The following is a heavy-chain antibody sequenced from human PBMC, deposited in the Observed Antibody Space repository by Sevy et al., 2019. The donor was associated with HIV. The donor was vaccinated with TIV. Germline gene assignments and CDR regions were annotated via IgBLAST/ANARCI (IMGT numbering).Heavy chain of an antibody. V-gene: IGHV4-4*07. Sequence: SETLSLTCTVSGGSISSYYWSWIRQPAGKGLEWIGRIYTGGSTNYNPSLKSRVTMSVDTSKNQFSLKLSSVSAADTAVYYCARLYSGSYLYYFDYWGQGTLVSVSS. D-gene: IGHD1-26*01. J-gene: IGHJ4*02. CDR1: GGSISSYY. CDR3: ARLYSGSYLYYFDY. CDR2: IYTGGST.